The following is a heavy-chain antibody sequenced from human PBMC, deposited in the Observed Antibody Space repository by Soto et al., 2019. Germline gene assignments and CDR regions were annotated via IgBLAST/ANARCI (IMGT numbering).Heavy chain of an antibody. CDR2: IKQGGNEK. Sequence: EVQLVESGGGLVQPGGSLRLSCEACGYMFSTDLMSWVRQAPGKGLEWVANIKQGGNEKFYVDSVKGRFTISRDNAKKSLFLQMNSLRPEDTAVYYCVGALTYEVPYYYYGMDVWGQGTTVTFCS. CDR3: VGALTYEVPYYYYGMDV. CDR1: GYMFSTDL. J-gene: IGHJ6*02. D-gene: IGHD3-16*01. V-gene: IGHV3-7*01.